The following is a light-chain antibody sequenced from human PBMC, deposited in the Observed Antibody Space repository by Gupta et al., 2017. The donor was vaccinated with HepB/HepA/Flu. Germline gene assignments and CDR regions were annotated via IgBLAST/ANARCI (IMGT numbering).Light chain of an antibody. CDR1: QSVTTN. J-gene: IGKJ1*01. Sequence: EIVMTHSPAPLSVSPGESATLSCRASQSVTTNLAWYQQEPGQAPRLLIYGASTRATGIPARFSGSGSGTEFTLTISSLQAEDFAVYYCHQYNDWPRTFGQGTKVEIK. CDR3: HQYNDWPRT. CDR2: GAS. V-gene: IGKV3-15*01.